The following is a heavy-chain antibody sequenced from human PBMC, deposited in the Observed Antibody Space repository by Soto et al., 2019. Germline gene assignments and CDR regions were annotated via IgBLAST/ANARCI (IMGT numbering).Heavy chain of an antibody. CDR2: ISAYNGNT. V-gene: IGHV1-18*01. D-gene: IGHD2-15*01. CDR3: ARDWCSGGSCSGFDDY. CDR1: GYTFTSYG. J-gene: IGHJ4*02. Sequence: ASVKVSCKASGYTFTSYGISWVRQAPGQGLEWMGWISAYNGNTNYAQKLQGRVTMTTDTSTSTTFMELRSLRSDDTAVYYCARDWCSGGSCSGFDDYWGQGTLVTVS.